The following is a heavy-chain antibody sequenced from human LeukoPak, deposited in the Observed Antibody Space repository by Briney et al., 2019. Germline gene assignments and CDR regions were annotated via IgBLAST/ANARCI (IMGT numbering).Heavy chain of an antibody. CDR1: GFTFSSHA. CDR2: ISGSGGST. V-gene: IGHV3-23*01. J-gene: IGHJ4*02. D-gene: IGHD3-10*01. CDR3: AKDEYGSGRYDY. Sequence: PGGSLRLSCAAPGFTFSSHAMSWVRQAPAKGLEWVSAISGSGGSTYYADSVKGRFTISRDNSKNTLYLQMNSLRAEDTAVYYCAKDEYGSGRYDYWGQGTLVTVSS.